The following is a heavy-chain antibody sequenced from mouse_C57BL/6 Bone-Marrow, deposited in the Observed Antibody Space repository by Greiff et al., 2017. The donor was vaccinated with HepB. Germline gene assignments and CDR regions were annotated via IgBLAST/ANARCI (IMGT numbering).Heavy chain of an antibody. J-gene: IGHJ1*03. CDR1: GYSFTDYN. Sequence: EVQLVESGPELVKPGASVKISCKASGYSFTDYNMNWVKQSNGKSLEWIGVINPNYGTTSYNQKFKGKATLTVDQSSSTAYMQLNSLTSEDSAVYYCARSGKSSPSYWYFDVWGTGTTVTVSS. V-gene: IGHV1-39*01. CDR2: INPNYGTT. CDR3: ARSGKSSPSYWYFDV. D-gene: IGHD1-1*01.